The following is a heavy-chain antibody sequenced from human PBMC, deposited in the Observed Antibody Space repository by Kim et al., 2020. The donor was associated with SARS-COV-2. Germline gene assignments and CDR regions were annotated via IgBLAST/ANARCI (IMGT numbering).Heavy chain of an antibody. D-gene: IGHD6-13*01. CDR2: FDPEDGET. J-gene: IGHJ5*02. CDR3: ALPGIAAAGTTRGGWFDP. Sequence: ASVKVSCKVSGYTLTELSMHWVRQAPGKGLEWMGGFDPEDGETIYAQKFQGRVTMTEDTSTDTAYMELSSLRSEDTAVYYCALPGIAAAGTTRGGWFDPWGQGTLVTVSS. CDR1: GYTLTELS. V-gene: IGHV1-24*01.